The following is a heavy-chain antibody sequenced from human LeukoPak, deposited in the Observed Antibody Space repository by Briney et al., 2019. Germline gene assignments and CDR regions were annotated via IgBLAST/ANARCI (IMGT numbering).Heavy chain of an antibody. V-gene: IGHV3-48*03. J-gene: IGHJ4*02. CDR1: GFTFSSYE. Sequence: PGGSLRLSCTASGFTFSSYEMNWVRQAPGKGLEWVSYISSSGSTIYYADSVKGRFTISRDNANNSLYLQMDSLRVEDTAVYYCARGDAFSGDYWGQGTLVTVSS. CDR2: ISSSGSTI. D-gene: IGHD5-24*01. CDR3: ARGDAFSGDY.